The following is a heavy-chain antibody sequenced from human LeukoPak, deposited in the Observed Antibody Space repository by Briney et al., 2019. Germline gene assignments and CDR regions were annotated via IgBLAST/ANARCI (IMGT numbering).Heavy chain of an antibody. V-gene: IGHV4-38-2*01. Sequence: SETQSLTCALWVDSKKSVYYRAWIRQPPGTGLEGIGSIDHSGNNYSTPSLRSRVTISLHSSTKHFSLELNSVTAADTSVYYCARGVSDSSGYCYYGGFYYFDFWGQGTLVTVSS. CDR2: IDHSGNN. CDR1: VDSKKSVYY. CDR3: ARGVSDSSGYCYYGGFYYFDF. D-gene: IGHD3-22*01. J-gene: IGHJ4*02.